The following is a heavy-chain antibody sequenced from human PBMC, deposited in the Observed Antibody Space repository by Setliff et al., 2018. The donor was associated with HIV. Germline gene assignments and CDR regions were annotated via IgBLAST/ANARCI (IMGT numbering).Heavy chain of an antibody. D-gene: IGHD3-10*01. CDR3: ARGALLAVFDFDH. J-gene: IGHJ4*01. V-gene: IGHV1-2*02. Sequence: ASVKVSCKASGYTFTGYYMHWVRQAPGQGLEWMGWINPNSGDTNYAQKFQGRVTVTRDTSISTAYMELRRLRSDDTAVYYCARGALLAVFDFDHWGHGTLVTVSS. CDR2: INPNSGDT. CDR1: GYTFTGYY.